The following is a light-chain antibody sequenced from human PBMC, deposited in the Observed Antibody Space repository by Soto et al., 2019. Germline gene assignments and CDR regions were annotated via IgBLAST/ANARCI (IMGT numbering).Light chain of an antibody. Sequence: EIVLTQSPATLSLSPGERATLSCRASQSVRSFLAWYQQKPGQAPRLLIYDASNRATGVPGRFSGSGSGTDFTLTISSLEPEDFAVYYCQQRSSLPPALSFGGGTKVE. CDR3: QQRSSLPPALS. J-gene: IGKJ4*01. CDR2: DAS. V-gene: IGKV3-11*01. CDR1: QSVRSF.